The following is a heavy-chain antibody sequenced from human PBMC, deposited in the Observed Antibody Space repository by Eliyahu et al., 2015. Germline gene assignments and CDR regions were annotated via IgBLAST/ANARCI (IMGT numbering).Heavy chain of an antibody. CDR1: GGTFHSYT. J-gene: IGHJ3*02. Sequence: QVQLVQSGAEVKMPGSSVKVSCRTSGGTFHSYTINWVRQAPGQGLEWIGRIIPVLDVVDHAHNFQGRVTITADKSSSTAYMELSSLRSEDTAVYYCALRERRDGYNFPHDAFDIWGQGTVIAVSS. D-gene: IGHD5-24*01. V-gene: IGHV1-69*02. CDR2: IIPVLDVV. CDR3: ALRERRDGYNFPHDAFDI.